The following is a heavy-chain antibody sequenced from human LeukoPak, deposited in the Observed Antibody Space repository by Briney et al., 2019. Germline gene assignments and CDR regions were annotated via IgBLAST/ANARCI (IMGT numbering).Heavy chain of an antibody. CDR2: TCYRSKWYI. CDR3: ARGDDYSPYGMDV. Sequence: SQTLSLTCAISGDSVSSNSVAWNWIRQSPSRGLEWLGRTCYRSKWYIDYAESVKSRIITNPDTSKNQFSLQLSSVTPEDTAVYYCARGDDYSPYGMDVWGQGTTVTVSS. CDR1: GDSVSSNSVA. J-gene: IGHJ6*02. V-gene: IGHV6-1*01. D-gene: IGHD4-11*01.